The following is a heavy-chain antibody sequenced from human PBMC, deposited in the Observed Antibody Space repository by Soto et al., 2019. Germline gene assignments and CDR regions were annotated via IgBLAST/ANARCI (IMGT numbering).Heavy chain of an antibody. V-gene: IGHV4-30-2*01. CDR3: TRGVLA. D-gene: IGHD2-8*01. CDR2: ISPSGSP. Sequence: LSLTCSVSGGSVNSGGYSWSWIRQPPGKGLEWIGLISPSGSPAYNPSLKSRVTISVDRSNNQISLEISSVTAADTAVYYCTRGVLAWGPGTLVTVSS. CDR1: GGSVNSGGYS. J-gene: IGHJ5*02.